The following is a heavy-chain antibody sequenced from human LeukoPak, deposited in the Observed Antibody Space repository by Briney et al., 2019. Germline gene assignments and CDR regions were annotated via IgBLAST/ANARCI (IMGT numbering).Heavy chain of an antibody. Sequence: GGSLRLSCAASGFTFSSYEMNWVRQAPGKGLEWVSYISSSGSTIYYADSVKGRFTISRDNAKNSLYLQMNSLRAEDTAVYYCAKEHILTGYFPFDYWGQGTLVTVSS. D-gene: IGHD3-9*01. J-gene: IGHJ4*02. V-gene: IGHV3-48*03. CDR3: AKEHILTGYFPFDY. CDR2: ISSSGSTI. CDR1: GFTFSSYE.